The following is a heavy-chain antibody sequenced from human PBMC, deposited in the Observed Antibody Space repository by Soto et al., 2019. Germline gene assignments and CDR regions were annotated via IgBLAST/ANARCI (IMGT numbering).Heavy chain of an antibody. CDR2: INTSGGNT. CDR3: AKGGWLDS. CDR1: GFTFRNYD. Sequence: DVQLLESGGGLVQPGGSLRLSCAASGFTFRNYDMSWVRQAPGKGLEWVSVINTSGGNTYYADSVQGRFTISRDNSKDTLYLQMNSLRAEDTAIYSCAKGGWLDSWGQGTLVTVSS. J-gene: IGHJ4*02. V-gene: IGHV3-23*01. D-gene: IGHD6-19*01.